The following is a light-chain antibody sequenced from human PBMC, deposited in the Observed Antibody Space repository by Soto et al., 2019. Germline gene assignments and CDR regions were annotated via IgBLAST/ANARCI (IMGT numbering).Light chain of an antibody. J-gene: IGKJ2*01. CDR1: QSVSSSY. Sequence: EIVLTQSPGTLSLSPGERATLSCRASQSVSSSYVAWYQQKPGQAPRLLIYGASSRATGIPDRFSGSGSGTDFTLTISRLEPEDVAVYYCQQYGSSRYTFGRGTKLEIK. V-gene: IGKV3-20*01. CDR3: QQYGSSRYT. CDR2: GAS.